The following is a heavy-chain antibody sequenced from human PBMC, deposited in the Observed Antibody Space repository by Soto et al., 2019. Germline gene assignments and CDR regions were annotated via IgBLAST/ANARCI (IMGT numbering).Heavy chain of an antibody. V-gene: IGHV5-10-1*01. J-gene: IGHJ2*01. Sequence: PGESLKISCKGSGYSFTIYWITWVRQMPGKGLEWMGTIAPSDSYTTYSPSFQGHVTISADKSISTAYLQWNSLKASDTAMYFCARTLFDRAYTWRNFDLWAVAPWSPSPQ. CDR3: ARTLFDRAYTWRNFDL. CDR2: IAPSDSYT. D-gene: IGHD1-1*01. CDR1: GYSFTIYW.